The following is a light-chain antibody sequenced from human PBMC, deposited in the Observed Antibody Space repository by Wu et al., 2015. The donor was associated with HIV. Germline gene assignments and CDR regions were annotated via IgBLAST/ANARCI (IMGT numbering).Light chain of an antibody. J-gene: IGKJ3*01. CDR1: QSIRGNY. Sequence: IVLTQSPGTLSLSPGERATLSCRATQSIRGNYLAWYQQKPGQAPRLLIHDTSDRATGVPDRFSGSGSGTDFTLTISRLEPEDFAVYYCQQYGGSPPTFGPGTTVDLK. CDR3: QQYGGSPPT. CDR2: DTS. V-gene: IGKV3-20*01.